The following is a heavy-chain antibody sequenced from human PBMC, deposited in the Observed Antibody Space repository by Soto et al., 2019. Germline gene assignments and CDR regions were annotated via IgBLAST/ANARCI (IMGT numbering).Heavy chain of an antibody. D-gene: IGHD3-10*01. J-gene: IGHJ6*02. Sequence: QVQLVQSGAEVKKPGSSVKVSCKASGGTFSSYAISWVRQAPGQGLEWMGGIIPIFGTANYAQKFQGRVTITADKSTSTAYMEVSSLRSEDTAVYYCARDGGVRGVTHYYYYGMDVWGQGTTVTVSS. CDR1: GGTFSSYA. V-gene: IGHV1-69*06. CDR3: ARDGGVRGVTHYYYYGMDV. CDR2: IIPIFGTA.